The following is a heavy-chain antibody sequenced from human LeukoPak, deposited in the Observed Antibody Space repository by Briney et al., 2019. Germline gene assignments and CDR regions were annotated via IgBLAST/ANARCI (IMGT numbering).Heavy chain of an antibody. Sequence: ASVKVSCKASGNAFRNYDINWVRQVTGQGLEWVGWMNPNSGNTGHAQKFQGRVTMTRDTSQSTVYMELSSLRSEDTAVYYCASLRDIGVTGSYGMDVWGQGTTVTVSS. CDR3: ASLRDIGVTGSYGMDV. CDR1: GNAFRNYD. J-gene: IGHJ6*02. CDR2: MNPNSGNT. D-gene: IGHD2-21*02. V-gene: IGHV1-8*01.